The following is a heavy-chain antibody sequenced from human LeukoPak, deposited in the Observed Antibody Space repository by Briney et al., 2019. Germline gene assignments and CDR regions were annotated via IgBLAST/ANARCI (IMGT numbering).Heavy chain of an antibody. V-gene: IGHV3-30-3*01. CDR3: ARDEQSIAAAPSGY. CDR2: ISYDGSNK. Sequence: PGGSLRLSCSVSGLNFSRYAMHWVRQAPGKGLEWVAVISYDGSNKYYADSVKGRFTISRDNSKNTLYLQMNSLRAEDTAVYYCARDEQSIAAAPSGYWGQGTLVTVSS. CDR1: GLNFSRYA. D-gene: IGHD6-13*01. J-gene: IGHJ4*02.